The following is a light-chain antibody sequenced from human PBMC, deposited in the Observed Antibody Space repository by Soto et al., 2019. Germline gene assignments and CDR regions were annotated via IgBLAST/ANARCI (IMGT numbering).Light chain of an antibody. CDR1: QNINND. V-gene: IGKV1-33*01. J-gene: IGKJ5*01. CDR2: DAS. Sequence: DSQMTHSPSSRSASVGEGVTIACQASQNINNDLNWYQQKPGRAPKLLIYDASNLEAGVPSRFRGSGSGTDFTFTISRLQPEDIATYYCQQYENLPTFGQGTRLEIK. CDR3: QQYENLPT.